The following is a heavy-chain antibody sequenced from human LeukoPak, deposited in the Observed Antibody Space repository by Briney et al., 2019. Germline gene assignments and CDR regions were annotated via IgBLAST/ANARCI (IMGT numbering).Heavy chain of an antibody. J-gene: IGHJ4*02. CDR3: VKEGGFRIPFDY. V-gene: IGHV3-23*01. CDR2: ISVSATAT. CDR1: GFSFSSYG. Sequence: GGSLRLSCAASGFSFSSYGMAWVRQAPGQGLEWVAVISVSATATNYAASVKGRFTISRDDSKNTLYLQMNSLRVEDTATYYCVKEGGFRIPFDYWGQGTLVTVSS. D-gene: IGHD2-15*01.